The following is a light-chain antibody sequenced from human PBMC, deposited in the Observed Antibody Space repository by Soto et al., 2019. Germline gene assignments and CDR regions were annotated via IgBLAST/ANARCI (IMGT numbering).Light chain of an antibody. CDR1: SSDVGGYNY. J-gene: IGLJ2*01. CDR2: DVS. CDR3: SSYTSSSTLV. V-gene: IGLV2-14*01. Sequence: QSAPTQPASVSGSPGQSITISCTGTSSDVGGYNYVSWYQQHPGKAPKLMMYDVSNRPSGVSNRFSGSKSGNTASLTISGIQAEDEADYYCSSYTSSSTLVFGGGTKLTVL.